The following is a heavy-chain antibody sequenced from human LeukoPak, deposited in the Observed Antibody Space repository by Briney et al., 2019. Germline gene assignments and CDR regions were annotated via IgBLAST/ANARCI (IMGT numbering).Heavy chain of an antibody. CDR2: ISAYNGNT. V-gene: IGHV1-18*01. CDR3: ARESHMDYYDSSGYYSGYDY. D-gene: IGHD3-22*01. CDR1: GYTFTSYG. J-gene: IGHJ4*02. Sequence: ASAKVSCKASGYTFTSYGISWVRQAPGQGLEWMGWISAYNGNTNYAQKLQGRVTMTTDTSTSTAYMELRSLRSDDTAVYYCARESHMDYYDSSGYYSGYDYWGQGTLVTVSS.